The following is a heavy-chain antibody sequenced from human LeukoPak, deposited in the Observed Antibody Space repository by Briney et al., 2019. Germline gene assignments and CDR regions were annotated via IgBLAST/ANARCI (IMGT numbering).Heavy chain of an antibody. CDR1: GFTFSSYE. CDR2: ISSSGSTI. D-gene: IGHD6-6*01. Sequence: PGGSLRLSCAASGFTFSSYEMNWVRQAPGKGLEWVSYISSSGSTIYYADSVKGRFTISRDNAKNSLYLQMNSLRAEDTAVYYCARGYSSSPRYYYYGMDVWGQGTTVTVSS. J-gene: IGHJ6*02. V-gene: IGHV3-48*03. CDR3: ARGYSSSPRYYYYGMDV.